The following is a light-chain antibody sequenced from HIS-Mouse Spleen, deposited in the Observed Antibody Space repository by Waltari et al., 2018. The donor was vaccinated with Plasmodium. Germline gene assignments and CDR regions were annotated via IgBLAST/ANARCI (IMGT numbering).Light chain of an antibody. V-gene: IGKV3-20*01. CDR3: QQYGSSLYT. CDR2: GAS. J-gene: IGKJ2*01. Sequence: ELVLTQSPGTLSLSPGERATISCRASQSVSSSYLACYQQKPGQAPRLLIYGASSRATGIPDRFSGSGSGTDFTLTISRLEPEDFAVYYCQQYGSSLYTFGQGTKLEIK. CDR1: QSVSSSY.